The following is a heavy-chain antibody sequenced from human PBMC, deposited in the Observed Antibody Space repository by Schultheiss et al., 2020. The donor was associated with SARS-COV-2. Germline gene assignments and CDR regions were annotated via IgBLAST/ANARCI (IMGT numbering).Heavy chain of an antibody. CDR2: ISGSGGST. CDR1: GFTFSSYA. J-gene: IGHJ4*02. V-gene: IGHV3-23*01. CDR3: GRVAGGNY. Sequence: GGSLRLSCAASGFTFSSYAMSWVRQAPGKGLEWVSAISGSGGSTYYADSVKGRFTISRDNSKSTLYLQMNTLRVEDTAIYYCGRVAGGNYWGQGTLVTVSS. D-gene: IGHD3-16*01.